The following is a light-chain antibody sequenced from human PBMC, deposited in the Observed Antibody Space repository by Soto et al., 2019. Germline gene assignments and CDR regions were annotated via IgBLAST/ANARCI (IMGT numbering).Light chain of an antibody. CDR2: DAS. CDR1: QSVIRY. J-gene: IGKJ1*01. V-gene: IGKV3-11*01. CDR3: QHRFNWPWT. Sequence: EIVSTLSPATLSLSQEERATLYCRASQSVIRYLAWYQQRPGQAPRLLIYDASYRATGIPARFSGSGSGTDFTLTISSLEPEDFAVYYCQHRFNWPWTFGQGAKVDIK.